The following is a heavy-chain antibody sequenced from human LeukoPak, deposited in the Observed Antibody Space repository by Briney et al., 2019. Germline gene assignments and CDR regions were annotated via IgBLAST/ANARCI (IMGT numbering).Heavy chain of an antibody. CDR3: ARVVEGYYGSGSYATSFDP. Sequence: ASVKVSCKASGYTFTGYYMHWVRQAPGQGLEWMGRINPNSGGTKYSQKFQGRVTITRDTSASTAYMELSSLRSEDTAVYYCARVVEGYYGSGSYATSFDPWGQGTLVTVSS. V-gene: IGHV1-2*06. J-gene: IGHJ5*02. CDR2: INPNSGGT. D-gene: IGHD3-10*01. CDR1: GYTFTGYY.